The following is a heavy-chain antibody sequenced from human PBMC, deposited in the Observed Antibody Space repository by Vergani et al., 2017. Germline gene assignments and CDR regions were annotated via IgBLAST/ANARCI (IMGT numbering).Heavy chain of an antibody. Sequence: EVQLVQSGGGLVQPGGSLRLSCAASGFTFSSYEMNWVRQAPGKGLEWVSYISSSGSTIYYADSMKGRFIISRDNAKNSRYLQMNSLRAEHTAVYYCARLANWGWGPYYYYYMDVWGKGTTVTVSS. J-gene: IGHJ6*03. D-gene: IGHD7-27*01. V-gene: IGHV3-48*03. CDR2: ISSSGSTI. CDR1: GFTFSSYE. CDR3: ARLANWGWGPYYYYYMDV.